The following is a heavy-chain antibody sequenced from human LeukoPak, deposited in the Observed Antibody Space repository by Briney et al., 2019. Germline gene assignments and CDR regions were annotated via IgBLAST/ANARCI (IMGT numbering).Heavy chain of an antibody. J-gene: IGHJ4*02. D-gene: IGHD6-19*01. CDR2: IYNSGTT. CDR1: GGSITSYY. V-gene: IGHV4-59*01. CDR3: ARSSSSRDSDFDY. Sequence: KPSETLSLTCSVSGGSITSYYWSWFRQPPGKGLEWIGYIYNSGTTNYNPSLKSRVTISVDTSKNQFSLKLSSVTAADTAVYFCARSSSSRDSDFDYWGQGTLVTVSS.